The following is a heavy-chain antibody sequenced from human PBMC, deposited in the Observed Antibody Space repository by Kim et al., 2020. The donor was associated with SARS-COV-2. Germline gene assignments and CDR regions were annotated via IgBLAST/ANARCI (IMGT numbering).Heavy chain of an antibody. D-gene: IGHD3-9*01. J-gene: IGHJ4*02. V-gene: IGHV4-34*01. Sequence: SETLSLTCAVYGGSFSGYYWSWIRQPPGKGLEWIGEINHSGSTNYNPSLKSRVTISVDTSKNQFSLKLSSVTAADTAVYYCARGRYDILTGFRETGPFDYWGQGTLVTVSS. CDR3: ARGRYDILTGFRETGPFDY. CDR2: INHSGST. CDR1: GGSFSGYY.